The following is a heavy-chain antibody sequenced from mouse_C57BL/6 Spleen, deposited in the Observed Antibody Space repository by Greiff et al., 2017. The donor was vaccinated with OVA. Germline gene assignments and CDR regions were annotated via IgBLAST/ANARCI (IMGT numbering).Heavy chain of an antibody. CDR2: ISSGSSTI. V-gene: IGHV5-17*01. CDR1: GFTFSDYG. J-gene: IGHJ4*01. CDR3: ARKTVVPRAMDY. D-gene: IGHD1-1*01. Sequence: EVKVVESGGGLVKPGGSLKLSCAASGFTFSDYGMHWVRQAPEKGLEWVAYISSGSSTIYYADTVKGRFTISRDNAKNTLFLQMTSLRSEDTAMYYCARKTVVPRAMDYWGQGTSVTVSS.